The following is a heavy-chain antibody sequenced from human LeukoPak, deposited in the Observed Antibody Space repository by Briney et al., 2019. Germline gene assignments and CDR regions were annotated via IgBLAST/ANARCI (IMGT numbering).Heavy chain of an antibody. V-gene: IGHV3-23*01. J-gene: IGHJ2*01. CDR1: GFPFSIHG. CDR2: ISSGSDYT. Sequence: GGSLRLSCAASGFPFSIHGMSWVRQAPRKGPEWVSSISSGSDYTYYADSVRGRFTIFRDNSRNTLYLEMTSLRAGDTAIYYCAKIGVIGNWYYDLWGRGTLVAVSS. D-gene: IGHD3-10*01. CDR3: AKIGVIGNWYYDL.